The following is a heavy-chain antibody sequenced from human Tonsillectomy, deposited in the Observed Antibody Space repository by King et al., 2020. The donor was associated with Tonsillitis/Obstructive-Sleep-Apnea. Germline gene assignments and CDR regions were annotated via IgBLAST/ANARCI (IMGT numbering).Heavy chain of an antibody. J-gene: IGHJ4*02. CDR2: INHSGRT. D-gene: IGHD2-2*01. Sequence: QLQQWGAGLLKPPETLSLTCAVYVGSFSGYYWSWIRKLPGKGRELIGEINHSGRTNYNPILKSLVTISVDTSKNQCSLKLSSVTAADTAVYYCARGHVEYQLLHFDYWGQGTLVTVSS. V-gene: IGHV4-34*01. CDR3: ARGHVEYQLLHFDY. CDR1: VGSFSGYY.